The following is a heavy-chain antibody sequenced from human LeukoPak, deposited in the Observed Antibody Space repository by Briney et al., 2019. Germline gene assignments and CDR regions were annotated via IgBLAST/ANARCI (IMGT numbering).Heavy chain of an antibody. V-gene: IGHV3-7*01. D-gene: IGHD3-22*01. Sequence: GGSLRLSCAASRFTFSSYGMYWVRQAPGKGLEWVANIKQDGSEKYYVDSVKGRFTISRDNAKNSLYLQMNSLRAEDTAVYYCARDCYYDSSGYWSPDAFDIWGQGTMVTVSS. CDR2: IKQDGSEK. CDR1: RFTFSSYG. CDR3: ARDCYYDSSGYWSPDAFDI. J-gene: IGHJ3*02.